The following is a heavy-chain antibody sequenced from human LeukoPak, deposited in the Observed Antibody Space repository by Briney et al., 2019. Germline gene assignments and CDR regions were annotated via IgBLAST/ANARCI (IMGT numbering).Heavy chain of an antibody. CDR1: GDSFSNYG. CDR2: IIPMFGAP. CDR3: ARGFPSGKQWLTN. J-gene: IGHJ4*02. D-gene: IGHD6-19*01. V-gene: IGHV1-69*13. Sequence: SVKVSCKASGDSFSNYGFSWVRQAPGQGLEWMGGIIPMFGAPNYAQRFKGRVTITAGAFTSTVYMELSSLTSDDTAVYYCARGFPSGKQWLTNWGQGTLVTVSS.